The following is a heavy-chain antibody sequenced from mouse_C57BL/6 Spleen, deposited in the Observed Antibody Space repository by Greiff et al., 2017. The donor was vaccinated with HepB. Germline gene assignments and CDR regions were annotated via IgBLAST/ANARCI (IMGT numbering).Heavy chain of an antibody. CDR3: ARTAYFHYYAMDY. V-gene: IGHV2-2*01. Sequence: VKLVESGPGLVQPSQSLSITCTVSGFSLTSYGVHWVRQSPGKGLEWLGVIWSGGSTDYNAAFISRLSISKDNSKSQVFFKMNSLQADDTAIYYCARTAYFHYYAMDYWGQGTSVTVSS. CDR1: GFSLTSYG. CDR2: IWSGGST. J-gene: IGHJ4*01. D-gene: IGHD6-5*01.